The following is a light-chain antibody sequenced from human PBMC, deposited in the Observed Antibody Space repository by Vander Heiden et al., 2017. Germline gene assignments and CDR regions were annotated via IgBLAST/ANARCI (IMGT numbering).Light chain of an antibody. CDR3: QVWDSSTDHWV. CDR2: KDS. CDR1: NIGSKS. J-gene: IGLJ3*02. Sequence: SYVLTQPPSVSVAPGQTASITCGGNNIGSKSVHWYQQKPGQAPVVVVYKDSDRPSGIPERLSGSNSGNTATLTISRVEAGDEADYYCQVWDSSTDHWVFGGGTKLTVL. V-gene: IGLV3-21*02.